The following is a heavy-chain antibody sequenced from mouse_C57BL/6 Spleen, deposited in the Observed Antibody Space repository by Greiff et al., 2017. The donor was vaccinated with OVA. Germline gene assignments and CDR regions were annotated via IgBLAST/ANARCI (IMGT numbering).Heavy chain of an antibody. CDR3: TREDRTGTRDY. J-gene: IGHJ2*01. CDR1: GYTFTSYW. CDR2: IYPGNSDT. V-gene: IGHV1-5*01. Sequence: VHVKQSGTVLARPGASVKMSCQTSGYTFTSYWMHWVKQRPGQGLEWIGAIYPGNSDTSYNQKIKGKAKLTAVTSASPAYMELSSLTNEDSAVYDCTREDRTGTRDYWGQGTTLTVSS. D-gene: IGHD4-1*01.